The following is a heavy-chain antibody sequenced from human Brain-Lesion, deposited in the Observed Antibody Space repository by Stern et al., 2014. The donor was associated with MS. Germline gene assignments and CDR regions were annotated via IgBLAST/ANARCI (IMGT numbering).Heavy chain of an antibody. CDR1: GFTFGGYA. Sequence: QLVESGGDLVQPGRSLRLSCAAFGFTFGGYAMHWVRQAPGKGLEWVAGISWNSGTIGYADSVKGRFTTSRDNAYSSLYLQMNSLRPEDTALYYCARDITGSSAYFAYWGQGTLVTVSS. J-gene: IGHJ4*02. CDR3: ARDITGSSAYFAY. V-gene: IGHV3-9*01. CDR2: ISWNSGTI. D-gene: IGHD1-14*01.